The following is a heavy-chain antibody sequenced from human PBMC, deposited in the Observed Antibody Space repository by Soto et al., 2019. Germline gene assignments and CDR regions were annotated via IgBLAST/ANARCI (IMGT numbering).Heavy chain of an antibody. CDR3: ARPHSGSYQYYFDY. V-gene: IGHV3-33*01. Sequence: QVQLVESGGGVVQPGRSLRLSCAASGFPISSYGLHGVRQAPGKGLEWLALIWYDGTNKFYADSVKGRFTISRDDSKNTLYLQMNSLRAEDTAIYYCARPHSGSYQYYFDYWGQGTLVTVSS. J-gene: IGHJ4*02. CDR2: IWYDGTNK. CDR1: GFPISSYG. D-gene: IGHD1-26*01.